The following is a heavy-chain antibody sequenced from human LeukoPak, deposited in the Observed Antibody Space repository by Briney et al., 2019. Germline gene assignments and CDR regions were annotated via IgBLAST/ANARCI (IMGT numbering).Heavy chain of an antibody. CDR2: INWNGGST. CDR3: ARDGGLPYYFDY. J-gene: IGHJ4*02. CDR1: GFTFDDYG. V-gene: IGHV3-20*04. Sequence: GGSLRLSCAASGFTFDDYGMSWVRQALGKGLEWVSGINWNGGSTGYADSVKGRFTISRDNAKNSLYLQMNSLRAEDTALYYCARDGGLPYYFDYWGQGTLVTVSS. D-gene: IGHD2-15*01.